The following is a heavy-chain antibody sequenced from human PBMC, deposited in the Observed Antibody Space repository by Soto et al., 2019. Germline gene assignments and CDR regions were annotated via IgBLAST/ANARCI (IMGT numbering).Heavy chain of an antibody. CDR1: GYTFTSHD. J-gene: IGHJ6*02. Sequence: GASVKVSCKASGYTFTSHDINWVRQATGQGLEWMGWMNPNSGNTGYAQKFQGRVTMTRNTSISTAYMELSSLRSEDTAVYYCARNWGPYYDFWSGSYYYGMDVWGQGTTVTVSS. D-gene: IGHD3-3*01. V-gene: IGHV1-8*01. CDR3: ARNWGPYYDFWSGSYYYGMDV. CDR2: MNPNSGNT.